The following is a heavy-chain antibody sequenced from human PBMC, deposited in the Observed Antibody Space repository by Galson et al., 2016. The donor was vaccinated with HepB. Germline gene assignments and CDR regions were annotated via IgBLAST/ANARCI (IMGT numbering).Heavy chain of an antibody. CDR2: ITIDGSTT. CDR1: GFTFSNYW. J-gene: IGHJ1*01. Sequence: SLRLSCAASGFTFSNYWLHWVRQAPGKGLVWVSHITIDGSTTTYADSVKGRFTVSRDNAKNTLYLQMNSLGAEDTAIYYCAVRYSSIWYFQHWGRGTLVSVSA. D-gene: IGHD6-13*01. CDR3: AVRYSSIWYFQH. V-gene: IGHV3-74*01.